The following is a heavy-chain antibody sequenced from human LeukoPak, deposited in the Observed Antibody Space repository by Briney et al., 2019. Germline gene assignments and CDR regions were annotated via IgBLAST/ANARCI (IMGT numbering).Heavy chain of an antibody. Sequence: SVTVSLKASVYTFTSYAMNWLRQAPGQGLEWMGWINTNTGNPTYAQGFTGRFVFSLDTSVSTAYLQISSLKAEDTAVYYCARDLSLCGFDYWGQGTLVTVSS. J-gene: IGHJ4*02. CDR3: ARDLSLCGFDY. CDR1: VYTFTSYA. V-gene: IGHV7-4-1*02. CDR2: INTNTGNP.